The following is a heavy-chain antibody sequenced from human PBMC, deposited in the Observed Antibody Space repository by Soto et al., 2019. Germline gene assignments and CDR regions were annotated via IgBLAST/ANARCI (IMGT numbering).Heavy chain of an antibody. Sequence: SGVTTGRSSYYLGWVRHPPGKGLEWIGSIYYSASTYYNPSLKIRVTISVDTSKNQFSLKLSSVTAADTAVYYCARRTSLQYQCYYYYYGMDVWGQGTTVTVS. CDR1: GVTTGRSSYY. CDR2: IYYSAST. D-gene: IGHD2-2*01. J-gene: IGHJ6*02. V-gene: IGHV4-39*01. CDR3: ARRTSLQYQCYYYYYGMDV.